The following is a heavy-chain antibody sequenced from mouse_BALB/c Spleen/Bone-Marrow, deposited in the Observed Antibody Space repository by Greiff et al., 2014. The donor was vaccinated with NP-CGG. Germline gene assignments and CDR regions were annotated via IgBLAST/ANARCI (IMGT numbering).Heavy chain of an antibody. V-gene: IGHV2-9*02. Sequence: VQGVESGPGLVAPSQSLSITCTVSGFSLTSYGVHWVRQPPGKGLEWLGVIWAGGSTNYNSALMSRLSISKDNSKSQVFLKMNSLQTDDRAMYYCARVYLWYFDVWGAGTTVTVSS. CDR1: GFSLTSYG. D-gene: IGHD2-3*01. CDR2: IWAGGST. J-gene: IGHJ1*01. CDR3: ARVYLWYFDV.